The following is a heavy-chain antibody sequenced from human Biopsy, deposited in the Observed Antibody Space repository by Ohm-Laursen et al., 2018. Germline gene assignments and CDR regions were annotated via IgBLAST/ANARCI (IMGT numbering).Heavy chain of an antibody. Sequence: GTLSLTCTVSGGPIDSYYWSWIRQPPGKALEWIRYIYFTGRTSYNPSLKSRVTMSVNTSKKQFSLRLSSVTAADTAAYYCASAGYNPDWNFDLWGRGTRVTVSS. J-gene: IGHJ2*01. CDR2: IYFTGRT. CDR3: ASAGYNPDWNFDL. V-gene: IGHV4-59*12. CDR1: GGPIDSYY. D-gene: IGHD5-24*01.